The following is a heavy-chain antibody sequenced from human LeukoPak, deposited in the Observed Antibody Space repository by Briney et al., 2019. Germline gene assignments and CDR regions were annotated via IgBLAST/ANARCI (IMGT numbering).Heavy chain of an antibody. CDR3: ASEMVDYGDYDPYYYYMDV. V-gene: IGHV1-2*02. CDR1: GYTFTGYY. Sequence: ASVKVSCKASGYTFTGYYIHWVRQAPGQGLEWMGWINPNSGGTNYAQKFQGRVTMTRDTSISTAYMELSRLRSDDTAVYYCASEMVDYGDYDPYYYYMDVWGKGTTVTVSS. D-gene: IGHD4-17*01. J-gene: IGHJ6*03. CDR2: INPNSGGT.